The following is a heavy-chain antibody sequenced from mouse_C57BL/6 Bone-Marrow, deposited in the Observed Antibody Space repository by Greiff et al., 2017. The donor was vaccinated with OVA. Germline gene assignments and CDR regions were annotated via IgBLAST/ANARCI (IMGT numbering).Heavy chain of an antibody. CDR3: AGRGNYYGSSYGWYFDV. D-gene: IGHD1-1*01. CDR1: GYTFTSYW. CDR2: IHPNSGST. J-gene: IGHJ1*03. V-gene: IGHV1-64*01. Sequence: QVQLQQPGAELVKPGASVKLSCKASGYTFTSYWMHWVKQRPGQGLEWIGMIHPNSGSTNYNEKFKSKATLTVDKSSSTAYMQLSSLTSEDSAVYYCAGRGNYYGSSYGWYFDVWGTGTTVTVSS.